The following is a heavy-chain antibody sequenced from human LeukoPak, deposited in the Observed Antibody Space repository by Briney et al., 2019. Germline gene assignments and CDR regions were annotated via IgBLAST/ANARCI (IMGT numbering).Heavy chain of an antibody. V-gene: IGHV1-2*02. CDR3: ARGSPRIAARLSHYMDV. Sequence: ASVKVSCKASGYTFTGYYMHWVRQAPGQGLEWMGWINPNSGGTNYAQKFQGRVTMTRDTSISTAYMELSRLRSDDTAVYYCARGSPRIAARLSHYMDVWGKGTTVTVSS. J-gene: IGHJ6*03. CDR1: GYTFTGYY. CDR2: INPNSGGT. D-gene: IGHD6-6*01.